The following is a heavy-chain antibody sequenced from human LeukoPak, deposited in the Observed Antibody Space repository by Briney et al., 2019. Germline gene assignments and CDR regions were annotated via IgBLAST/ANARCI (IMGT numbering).Heavy chain of an antibody. V-gene: IGHV4-34*01. J-gene: IGHJ4*02. CDR1: GGSFSGYY. CDR3: ARGRGGAPDY. Sequence: SETLSLTCAVHGGSFSGYYWSWIRQPPGKGLEWIGEINHSGSTNYNPSLKSRVTISVDTSKNQFSLKLSSVTAADTAVYYCARGRGGAPDYWGQGTLVTVSS. D-gene: IGHD3-16*01. CDR2: INHSGST.